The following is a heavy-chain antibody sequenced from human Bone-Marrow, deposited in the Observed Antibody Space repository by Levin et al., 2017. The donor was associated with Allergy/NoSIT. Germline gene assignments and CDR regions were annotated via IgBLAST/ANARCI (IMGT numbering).Heavy chain of an antibody. CDR1: GGSISSYY. Sequence: SQTLSLTCTVSGGSISSYYWSWIRQPPGKGLEWIGYIYYSGSTNYNPSLKSRVTISVDTSKNQFSLKLSSVTAADTAVYYCARVGRLNSYYYYGMDVWGQGTTVTVSS. CDR3: ARVGRLNSYYYYGMDV. V-gene: IGHV4-59*01. CDR2: IYYSGST. J-gene: IGHJ6*02.